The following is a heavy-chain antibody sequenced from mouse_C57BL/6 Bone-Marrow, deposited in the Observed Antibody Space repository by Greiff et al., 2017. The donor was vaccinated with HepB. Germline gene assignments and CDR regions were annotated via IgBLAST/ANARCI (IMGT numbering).Heavy chain of an antibody. D-gene: IGHD1-1*01. CDR3: AFYGSPFAY. CDR2: IYPGDGNT. V-gene: IGHV1-82*01. J-gene: IGHJ3*01. CDR1: GYAFSSSW. Sequence: QVQLKESGPELVKPGASVKISCKASGYAFSSSWMNWVKQRPGKGLEWIGRIYPGDGNTNYNGKFKGKATLTADKSSSTAYMQLSSLTSEDSAVYFCAFYGSPFAYWGQGTLVTVSA.